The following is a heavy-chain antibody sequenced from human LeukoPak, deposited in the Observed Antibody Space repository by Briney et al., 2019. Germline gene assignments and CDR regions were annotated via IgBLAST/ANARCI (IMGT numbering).Heavy chain of an antibody. Sequence: GGSQRLSCVGSGFTFRSHAMSWVRQAPEKGLEFVSGIYENGGTTYYADSVKGRFSTSRDNSKNTLYLQMDSLRGEDTAVYYCAKDFRIGYSAHFDYWGQGALVTVSS. CDR2: IYENGGTT. D-gene: IGHD2-21*01. CDR1: GFTFRSHA. CDR3: AKDFRIGYSAHFDY. V-gene: IGHV3-23*01. J-gene: IGHJ4*02.